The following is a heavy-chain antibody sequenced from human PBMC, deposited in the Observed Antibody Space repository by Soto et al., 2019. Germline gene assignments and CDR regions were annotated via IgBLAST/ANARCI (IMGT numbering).Heavy chain of an antibody. V-gene: IGHV3-21*01. CDR3: ARGNYYGSGSYYETPADAFDI. D-gene: IGHD3-10*01. J-gene: IGHJ3*02. Sequence: GGSLRLSCAASGFTFSSYSMNWVRQAPGKGLEWVSSISSSSSYIYYADSVKGRFTISRDNAKNSLYLQMNSLRAEDTAVYYCARGNYYGSGSYYETPADAFDIWGQGTMGT. CDR2: ISSSSSYI. CDR1: GFTFSSYS.